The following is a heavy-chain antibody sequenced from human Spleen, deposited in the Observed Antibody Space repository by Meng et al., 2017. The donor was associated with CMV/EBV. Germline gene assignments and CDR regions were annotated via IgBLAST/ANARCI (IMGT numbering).Heavy chain of an antibody. J-gene: IGHJ6*02. Sequence: SETLSLTCTVSGGSMTDSYWSWIRQSPGKGLEWIGYSGSTNYNPSLQSRVTISVDTSKKQFSLKLSSVTAADTAVYYCARDPQYSSSWYNNYYYYGMDVWGQGTTVTVSS. D-gene: IGHD6-13*01. V-gene: IGHV4-59*01. CDR3: ARDPQYSSSWYNNYYYYGMDV. CDR2: SGST. CDR1: GGSMTDSY.